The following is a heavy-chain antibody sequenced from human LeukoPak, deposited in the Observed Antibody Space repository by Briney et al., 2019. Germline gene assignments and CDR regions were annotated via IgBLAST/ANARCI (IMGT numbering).Heavy chain of an antibody. CDR3: ARGGTVVVPADPLLDY. D-gene: IGHD2-2*01. Sequence: ASVKVSCKASGYTFTSYAMHWVRQAPGQRLEWMGWINADNGNTKYSQKFQGRVTITRDTSASTAYMELSSLRSEDTAVYYCARGGTVVVPADPLLDYWAQGTLVSVPS. V-gene: IGHV1-3*01. CDR2: INADNGNT. CDR1: GYTFTSYA. J-gene: IGHJ4*02.